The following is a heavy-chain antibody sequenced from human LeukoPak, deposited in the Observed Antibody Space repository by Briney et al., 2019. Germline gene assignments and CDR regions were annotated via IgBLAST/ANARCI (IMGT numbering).Heavy chain of an antibody. Sequence: SQTLSLTCTVSGGSISSGDYYWSWIRQPPGKGLEWIGYIYYSGSTYYNPSLKSRVTISVDMSKNQFSLKLSSVTAADTAVYYCARAGGGQWRGGDAFDIWGQGTMVTVSS. V-gene: IGHV4-30-4*01. CDR1: GGSISSGDYY. CDR2: IYYSGST. CDR3: ARAGGGQWRGGDAFDI. J-gene: IGHJ3*02. D-gene: IGHD6-19*01.